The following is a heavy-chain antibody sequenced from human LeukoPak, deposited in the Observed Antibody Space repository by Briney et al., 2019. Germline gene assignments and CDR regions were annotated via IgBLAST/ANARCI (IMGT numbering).Heavy chain of an antibody. CDR3: ARGDSSSWYLFFDY. Sequence: GGSLRLSCAASGFTFSSYDVNWVRQAPGEGLEWVSYISSSDSTIYYADSVKGRFTISRDNAKNSLYLQMNSLRAEDTAVYYCARGDSSSWYLFFDYWGQGTLVTVSS. V-gene: IGHV3-48*03. J-gene: IGHJ4*02. CDR1: GFTFSSYD. CDR2: ISSSDSTI. D-gene: IGHD6-13*01.